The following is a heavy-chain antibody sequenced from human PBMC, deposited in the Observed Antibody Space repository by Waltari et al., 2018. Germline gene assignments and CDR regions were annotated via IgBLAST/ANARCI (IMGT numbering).Heavy chain of an antibody. D-gene: IGHD3-3*01. CDR3: AIQISGVVF. J-gene: IGHJ4*02. CDR2: INADGRAT. V-gene: IGHV3-74*01. CDR1: GFNFSAYR. Sequence: EVQLVESGGGLVQPGGSLRLSCAASGFNFSAYRMHWVRQAPGKGLVWVSLINADGRATLYADSVKGRFTMSRDNAKDTLYLQMNSLRGEDTAVYYCAIQISGVVFWGQGTLVTVSS.